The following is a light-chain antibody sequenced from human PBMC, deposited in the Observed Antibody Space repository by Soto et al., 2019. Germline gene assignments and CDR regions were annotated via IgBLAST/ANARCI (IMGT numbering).Light chain of an antibody. Sequence: DIQMTQSPSSLSASLGDRVTITCRASQGISSWLAWYQQKPEQAPKALIYAASSLQSGVPARFSGSGSGTDFTLTISSLQPEDFATYYCQQSHSYPPTFGPGTKVDIK. CDR3: QQSHSYPPT. V-gene: IGKV1D-16*01. CDR1: QGISSW. CDR2: AAS. J-gene: IGKJ3*01.